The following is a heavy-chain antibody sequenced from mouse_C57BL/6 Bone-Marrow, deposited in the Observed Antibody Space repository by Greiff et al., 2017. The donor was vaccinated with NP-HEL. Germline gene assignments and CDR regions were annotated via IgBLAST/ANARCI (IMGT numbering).Heavy chain of an antibody. V-gene: IGHV5-6*01. CDR2: ISSGGSYT. J-gene: IGHJ3*01. CDR1: GFTFSSYG. Sequence: EVQRVESGGDLVKPGGSLKLSCAASGFTFSSYGMSWVRQTPDKRLEWVATISSGGSYTYYPDSVKGRFTISRDNAKNTLYLQMSSLKSEDTAMYYCASPITTVVGRFAYWGQGTLVTVSA. CDR3: ASPITTVVGRFAY. D-gene: IGHD1-1*01.